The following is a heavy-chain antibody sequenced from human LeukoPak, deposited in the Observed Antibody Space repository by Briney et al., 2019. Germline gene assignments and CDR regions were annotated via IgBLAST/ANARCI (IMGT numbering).Heavy chain of an antibody. J-gene: IGHJ4*02. CDR3: AKTLAVAGTENYFDY. Sequence: GGSLRLSCAASGLTFSSYGMHWVRQAPGKGLEWVAFIRYDGSNKYYADSVKGRFTISRDNSKNTLYLQMNSLRAEDTAVYYCAKTLAVAGTENYFDYWGQGTLVTVSS. V-gene: IGHV3-30*02. CDR2: IRYDGSNK. D-gene: IGHD6-19*01. CDR1: GLTFSSYG.